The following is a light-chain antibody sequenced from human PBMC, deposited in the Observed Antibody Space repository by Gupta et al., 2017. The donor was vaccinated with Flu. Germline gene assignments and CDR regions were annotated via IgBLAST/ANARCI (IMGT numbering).Light chain of an antibody. CDR3: FSYVGGSSWE. CDR2: EGS. CDR1: SNDVGNFNF. V-gene: IGLV2-23*01. Sequence: QSALTQPASVSGSPGQSITISCIVTSNDVGNFNFVSWYQQHPGRAPKLLISEGSKRPSGVSPRFSGSKSGNTASLTVSGLQVEDEADYFCFSYVGGSSWEFGGGTKLTVL. J-gene: IGLJ3*02.